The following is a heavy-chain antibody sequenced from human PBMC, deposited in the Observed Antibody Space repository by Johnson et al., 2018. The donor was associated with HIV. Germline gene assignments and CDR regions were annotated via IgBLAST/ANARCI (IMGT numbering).Heavy chain of an antibody. CDR1: EFTFSSNY. Sequence: VQLVESGGGVVQPGGSLKLSCAASEFTFSSNYMNWVRQAPGEGLEWVSAISGSGGSTYYADSVKGRFTISRDNSKNTLYLQMNSLRAEDTAVYYCARGRSSTRGDALDIWGQGTMVTVSS. CDR2: ISGSGGST. V-gene: IGHV3-23*04. D-gene: IGHD2-2*01. J-gene: IGHJ3*02. CDR3: ARGRSSTRGDALDI.